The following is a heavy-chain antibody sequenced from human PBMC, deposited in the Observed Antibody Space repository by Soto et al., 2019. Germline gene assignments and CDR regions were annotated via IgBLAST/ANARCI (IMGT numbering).Heavy chain of an antibody. V-gene: IGHV3-21*01. D-gene: IGHD3-16*02. J-gene: IGHJ3*02. CDR1: GFTLSPYS. CDR3: VRGGRGYTKDDVFDI. Sequence: LQLVESGGGLVRPGGSLRLSCADSGFTLSPYSINWVRQAPGKGLEWVSSISSDSSVIYYADSVGGRFTISRDNAKRSVYLQMKGLRVEDTAVYYCVRGGRGYTKDDVFDIWGLGTMVTVSS. CDR2: ISSDSSVI.